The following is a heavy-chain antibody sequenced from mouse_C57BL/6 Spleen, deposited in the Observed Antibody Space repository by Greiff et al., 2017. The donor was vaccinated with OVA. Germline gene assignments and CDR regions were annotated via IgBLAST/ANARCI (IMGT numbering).Heavy chain of an antibody. CDR1: GFSLTSYG. J-gene: IGHJ4*01. CDR2: IWSGGST. CDR3: ASTYDYDDGDYYAMDY. V-gene: IGHV2-2*01. Sequence: VKLMESGPGLVQPSQSLSITCTVSGFSLTSYGVHWVRQSPGKGLEWLGVIWSGGSTDYNAAFISRLSISKDNSKSQVFFKMNSLQADDTAIYYCASTYDYDDGDYYAMDYWGQGTSVTVSS. D-gene: IGHD2-4*01.